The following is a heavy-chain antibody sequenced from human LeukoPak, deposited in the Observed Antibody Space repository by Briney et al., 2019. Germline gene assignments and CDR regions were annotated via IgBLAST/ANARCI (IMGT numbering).Heavy chain of an antibody. CDR1: GGFISSYY. CDR3: ARDRSVGELTTESPSFDY. J-gene: IGHJ4*02. Sequence: SETLSLTCTVSGGFISSYYWSWIRQPPGKGLEWIGRIYTSGSTIYNPSLKSRVAMSVDTSKNQFSLKLNSVTAADTAVYYCARDRSVGELTTESPSFDYWGQGTLVTVSS. CDR2: IYTSGST. V-gene: IGHV4-4*07. D-gene: IGHD3-16*01.